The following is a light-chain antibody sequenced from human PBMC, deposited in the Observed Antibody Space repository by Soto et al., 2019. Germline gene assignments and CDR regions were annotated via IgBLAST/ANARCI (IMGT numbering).Light chain of an antibody. CDR2: WAS. V-gene: IGKV4-1*01. CDR3: QQYYSTPIT. CDR1: QNVLYSSNNKNY. J-gene: IGKJ3*01. Sequence: DIVMTQSPDSLAVSLGERATINCKSSQNVLYSSNNKNYLAWYQQKPGQPPKLLIYWASTRESGVPDRFSGRGSGTDFTLTISSLQAEDVAVYYCQQYYSTPITFGPGTKVDIK.